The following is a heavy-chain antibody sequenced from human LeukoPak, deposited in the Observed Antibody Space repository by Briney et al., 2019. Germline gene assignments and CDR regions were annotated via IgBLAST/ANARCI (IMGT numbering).Heavy chain of an antibody. Sequence: SETLSLTCAVYGGSFSGYYWSWIRQPPGKGLEWIGEINHSGSTYYNPSLKSRLTMSVDTSKNQFSLKVSSVTAADTAVYHCARAHGSPSVRLFDYWGQGTLVTVSS. CDR1: GGSFSGYY. CDR3: ARAHGSPSVRLFDY. D-gene: IGHD3-10*01. CDR2: INHSGST. V-gene: IGHV4-34*01. J-gene: IGHJ4*02.